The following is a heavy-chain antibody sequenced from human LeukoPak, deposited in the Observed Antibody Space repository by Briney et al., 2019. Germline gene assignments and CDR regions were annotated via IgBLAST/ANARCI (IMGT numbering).Heavy chain of an antibody. CDR2: IYYSEST. D-gene: IGHD3-16*01. CDR1: GGSVSSGSYY. Sequence: SETLSLTCTVSGGSVSSGSYYWSWIRQPPGKGLEWIGYIYYSESTNYNPSLKSRVTISVDTSKNQFSLKLSSVTAADTAVYYCARGRGGRWLAYWGQGTLVTVSS. CDR3: ARGRGGRWLAY. V-gene: IGHV4-61*01. J-gene: IGHJ4*02.